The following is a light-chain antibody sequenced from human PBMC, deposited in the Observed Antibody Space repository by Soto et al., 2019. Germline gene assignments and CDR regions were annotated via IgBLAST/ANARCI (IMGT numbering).Light chain of an antibody. CDR1: SSDVGAYNY. J-gene: IGLJ2*01. Sequence: QSALTQPPSASGSPGQSVTISCTGTSSDVGAYNYVSWYQQHPGKAPKLMIYDVSKRPSGVPYRLSGSKSGNTASLTVSGLQAEDEADYYCTSYAGTNYVVIFGGGTKLTVL. CDR2: DVS. V-gene: IGLV2-8*01. CDR3: TSYAGTNYVVI.